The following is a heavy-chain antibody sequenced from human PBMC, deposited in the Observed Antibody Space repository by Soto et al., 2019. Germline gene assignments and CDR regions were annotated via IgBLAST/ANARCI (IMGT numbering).Heavy chain of an antibody. Sequence: SETLSLTCTVSGGSICSYYWNWIRQPPGKGLEWIGYIYYSGSTNYNPSLKSRVTISVDTSKNQFSLKLISVTAADTAVYYCAGYSFGFGYFFDYWGPGTLVTVSS. J-gene: IGHJ4*02. CDR2: IYYSGST. CDR3: AGYSFGFGYFFDY. D-gene: IGHD5-18*01. V-gene: IGHV4-59*01. CDR1: GGSICSYY.